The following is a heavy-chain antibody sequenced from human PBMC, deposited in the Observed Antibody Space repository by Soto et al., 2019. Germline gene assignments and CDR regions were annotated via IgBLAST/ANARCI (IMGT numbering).Heavy chain of an antibody. CDR2: FDPEDGET. CDR3: ATTDYYDSSGYISFDI. V-gene: IGHV1-24*01. D-gene: IGHD3-22*01. J-gene: IGHJ3*02. CDR1: GYTLTELS. Sequence: ASVKVSCKVSGYTLTELSMHWVRQAPGKGLEWMGGFDPEDGETIYAQKFQGRVTMTEDTSTDTAYMELSSLRSEDTAVYYCATTDYYDSSGYISFDIWGQGTMVTVS.